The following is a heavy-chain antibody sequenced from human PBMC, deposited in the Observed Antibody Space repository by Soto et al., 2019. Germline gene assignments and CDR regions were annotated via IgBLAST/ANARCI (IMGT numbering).Heavy chain of an antibody. CDR3: ARVVGAIGHWFDP. CDR1: GYTFTSYG. V-gene: IGHV1-18*01. D-gene: IGHD2-15*01. J-gene: IGHJ5*02. CDR2: ISDYNGNT. Sequence: QVQLEQSGAEVTKPGASVKVSCKASGYTFTSYGISWVRQAPGQGLEWMGRISDYNGNTNYAQKLQGRVTLTTDTSTSTAYMGLRSLRSDDTAVYYCARVVGAIGHWFDPWGQGTLVTVSS.